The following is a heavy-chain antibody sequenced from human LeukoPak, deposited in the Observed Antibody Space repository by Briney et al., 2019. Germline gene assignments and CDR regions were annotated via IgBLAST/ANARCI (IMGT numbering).Heavy chain of an antibody. D-gene: IGHD5-12*01. Sequence: GASVKVSCKASGYTFTGYYMHWVRQAPGQGLEWMGRIIPILGIANYAQKFQGRVTITADKSTSTAYMELSSLRSEDTAVYYCARGATILHYYYGMDVWGQGTTVTVSS. J-gene: IGHJ6*02. CDR1: GYTFTGYY. CDR2: IIPILGIA. CDR3: ARGATILHYYYGMDV. V-gene: IGHV1-69*04.